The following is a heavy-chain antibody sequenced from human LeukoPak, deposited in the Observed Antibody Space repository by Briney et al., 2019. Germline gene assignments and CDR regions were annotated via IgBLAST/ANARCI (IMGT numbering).Heavy chain of an antibody. V-gene: IGHV4-59*02. CDR1: GGSVNGYY. CDR2: IYYSGST. Sequence: SETLSLTCTVSGGSVNGYYWGWLRQPPGKGLECLGYIYYSGSTNYNPSLRSRVSMSVDTSKNQFSLRLSSVTAADTAVYYCARGVPDYDFWSGAPFDYWGQGTLVTVSS. D-gene: IGHD3-3*01. CDR3: ARGVPDYDFWSGAPFDY. J-gene: IGHJ4*02.